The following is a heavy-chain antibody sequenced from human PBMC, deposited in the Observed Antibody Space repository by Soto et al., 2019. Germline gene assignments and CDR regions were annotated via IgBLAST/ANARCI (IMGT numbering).Heavy chain of an antibody. CDR2: IIPIVGTG. J-gene: IGHJ6*02. D-gene: IGHD2-2*01. V-gene: IGHV1-69*01. Sequence: QVQLVQSGAEVRKPGSSVTVSCKASGGTFSNYAISWVRQAPGQGLEWMGGIIPIVGTGSYAQKFQGRVTITADDPTTTAYMELSSLRFEDTAVYYCARVVILVPTASTHYYYHMDVWGPGTTVTVSS. CDR3: ARVVILVPTASTHYYYHMDV. CDR1: GGTFSNYA.